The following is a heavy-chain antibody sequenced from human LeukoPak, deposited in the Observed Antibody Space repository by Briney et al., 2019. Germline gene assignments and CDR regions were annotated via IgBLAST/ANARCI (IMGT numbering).Heavy chain of an antibody. CDR3: ARDGYYYDSSGYYFDY. Sequence: SVKVSCKASGGTFSSYAISRVRQAPGQGLEWMGGIIPIFGTANYAQKFQGRVTITADESTSTAYMELSSLRSEDTAVYYCARDGYYYDSSGYYFDYWGQGTLVTVSS. V-gene: IGHV1-69*01. CDR1: GGTFSSYA. D-gene: IGHD3-22*01. CDR2: IIPIFGTA. J-gene: IGHJ4*02.